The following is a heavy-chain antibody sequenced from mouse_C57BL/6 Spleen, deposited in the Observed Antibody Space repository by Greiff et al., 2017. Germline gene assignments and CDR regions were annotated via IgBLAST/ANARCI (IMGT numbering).Heavy chain of an antibody. CDR2: IYPKSGNT. V-gene: IGHV1-81*01. CDR3: ARHPIYYDYDVPDY. CDR1: GYTFTSYG. J-gene: IGHJ2*01. Sequence: QVQLQQSGAELARPGASVKLSCKASGYTFTSYGISWVKQRTGQGLEWIGEIYPKSGNTYYNEKIKGKATLTADKSSSTAYIELRSLTSDDSAVYFCARHPIYYDYDVPDYWGQGTTLTVSA. D-gene: IGHD2-4*01.